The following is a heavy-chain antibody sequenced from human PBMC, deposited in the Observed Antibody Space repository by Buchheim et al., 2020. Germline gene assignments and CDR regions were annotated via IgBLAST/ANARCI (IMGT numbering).Heavy chain of an antibody. CDR1: GFTFSSYA. CDR2: ISGSGGST. V-gene: IGHV3-23*01. D-gene: IGHD6-13*01. Sequence: EVQLLESGGGLVQPGGSLRLSCAASGFTFSSYAMSLVRQAPGKGLEWVSAISGSGGSTYFADSVKGRFTFSRDNSKTRRYLQMNSLRAEDTAVYYCAKEWAAAGSGNYYYGMDVWGQGTT. J-gene: IGHJ6*02. CDR3: AKEWAAAGSGNYYYGMDV.